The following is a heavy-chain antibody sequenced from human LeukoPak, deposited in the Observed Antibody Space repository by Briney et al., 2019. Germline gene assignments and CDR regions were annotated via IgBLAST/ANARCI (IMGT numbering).Heavy chain of an antibody. J-gene: IGHJ6*02. CDR1: GFTFSNYC. CDR2: INRDGSER. V-gene: IGHV3-7*03. CDR3: ARRNAMDV. Sequence: GGSLRLSCAASGFTFSNYCMTWVRQASGKGLEWVANINRDGSERYYVDSVKGRFTISRDDAKSSLYLQMNSLRAEDTAVYYCARRNAMDVWGQGTTVIVFS.